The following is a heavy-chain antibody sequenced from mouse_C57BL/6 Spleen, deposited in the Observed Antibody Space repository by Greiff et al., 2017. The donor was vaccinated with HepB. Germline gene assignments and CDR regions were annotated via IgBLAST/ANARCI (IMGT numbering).Heavy chain of an antibody. CDR2: IYPRDGST. D-gene: IGHD2-4*01. J-gene: IGHJ3*01. V-gene: IGHV1-85*01. Sequence: QVQLKESGPELVKPGASVKLSCKASGYTFTSYDINWVKQRPGKGLEWIGWIYPRDGSTKYNEKFKGKATLTVDTSSSTAYMELHSLTSEDSAVYFCARGTYDYEFAYWGQGTLVTVSA. CDR1: GYTFTSYD. CDR3: ARGTYDYEFAY.